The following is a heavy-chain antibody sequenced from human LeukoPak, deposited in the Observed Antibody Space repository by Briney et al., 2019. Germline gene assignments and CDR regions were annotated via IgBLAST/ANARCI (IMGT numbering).Heavy chain of an antibody. CDR1: GFTVSSNY. J-gene: IGHJ3*02. Sequence: PGGSLRLSSAASGFTVSSNYMSWVRQAPGKLREWVSVIYSGGSTYYADSVKGRFTVSRDNSKNTLYLQMNSLRAEDTAVYYCARSPRYYGEEDAFDIWGQGTMVTVSS. V-gene: IGHV3-53*01. CDR3: ARSPRYYGEEDAFDI. CDR2: IYSGGST. D-gene: IGHD3-10*01.